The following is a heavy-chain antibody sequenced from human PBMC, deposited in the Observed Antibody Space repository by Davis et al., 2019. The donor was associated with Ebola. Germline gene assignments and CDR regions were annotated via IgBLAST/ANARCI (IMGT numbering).Heavy chain of an antibody. CDR1: GFTLSDYY. CDR3: AREDIVVQPPTRGFDP. J-gene: IGHJ5*02. V-gene: IGHV3-11*01. Sequence: GGSLRLSCAASGFTLSDYYMSWLRQAPGRGLEWLSYMSRSGNTIYYADSVKGRFTMSRDNANNSRYLQMNSLRAEDTAVYYCAREDIVVQPPTRGFDPWGPGTLVTVSS. CDR2: MSRSGNTI. D-gene: IGHD2-15*01.